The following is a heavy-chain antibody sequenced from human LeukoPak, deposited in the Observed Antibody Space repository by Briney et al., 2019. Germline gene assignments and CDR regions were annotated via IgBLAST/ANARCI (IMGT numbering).Heavy chain of an antibody. CDR2: ISAYNGNT. CDR3: ARIDCSSTSCYLRWFDP. Sequence: ASVKVSCKASGYTFTSYGISWVRQAPGQGLEWMGWISAYNGNTNYAQKLQGRVTMTTDTSTSTAYMELRSLRSDDTAVYYCARIDCSSTSCYLRWFDPWGQGTLVTVSS. CDR1: GYTFTSYG. D-gene: IGHD2-2*01. V-gene: IGHV1-18*01. J-gene: IGHJ5*02.